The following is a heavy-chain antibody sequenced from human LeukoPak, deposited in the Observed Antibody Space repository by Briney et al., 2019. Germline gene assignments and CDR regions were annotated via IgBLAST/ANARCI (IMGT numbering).Heavy chain of an antibody. D-gene: IGHD3-10*01. CDR3: ASSYGSGSYYKDGDY. CDR1: RYSFTSYW. Sequence: GESLKISCKGSRYSFTSYWISRVRQMPGKGLEWMGRIDPSDSYTNYSPSFQGHVTISADKSISTAYLQWSSLKASDTAMYYCASSYGSGSYYKDGDYWGQGTLVTVSS. V-gene: IGHV5-10-1*01. J-gene: IGHJ4*02. CDR2: IDPSDSYT.